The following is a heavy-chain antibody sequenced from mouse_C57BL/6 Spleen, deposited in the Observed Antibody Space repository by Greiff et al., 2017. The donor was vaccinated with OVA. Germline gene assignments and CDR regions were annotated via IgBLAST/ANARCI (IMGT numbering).Heavy chain of an antibody. V-gene: IGHV1-18*01. CDR3: ARKGGGYDGFAY. J-gene: IGHJ3*01. CDR1: GYTFTDYN. Sequence: EVQLQQSGPELVKPGASVKLPCKASGYTFTDYNMDWVKQSHGKSLEWIGDINPNNGGTIYNQKFKGKATLTVDKSSSTAYMELRSLTSEDTAVYYCARKGGGYDGFAYWGQGTLVTVSA. CDR2: INPNNGGT. D-gene: IGHD2-2*01.